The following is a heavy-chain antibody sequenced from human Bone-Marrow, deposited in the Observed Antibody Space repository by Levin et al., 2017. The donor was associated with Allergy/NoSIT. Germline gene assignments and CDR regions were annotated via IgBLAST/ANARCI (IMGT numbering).Heavy chain of an antibody. D-gene: IGHD4-23*01. J-gene: IGHJ4*02. CDR1: GYSFTRYW. CDR2: IYPGDSDT. CDR3: ARRGYSGNSALGEFDY. V-gene: IGHV5-51*01. Sequence: GESLKISCKGFGYSFTRYWIAWVRQMPGKGLEWMGIIYPGDSDTRYSPSFEGQVTISADKSISTAYLQWSSLEASDTAMYYCARRGYSGNSALGEFDYWGQGTLVTVSS.